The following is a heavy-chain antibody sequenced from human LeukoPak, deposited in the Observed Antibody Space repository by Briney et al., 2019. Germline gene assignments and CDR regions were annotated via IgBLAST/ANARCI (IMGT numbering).Heavy chain of an antibody. V-gene: IGHV3-48*04. CDR3: ATVRYSDPLDAFDI. J-gene: IGHJ3*02. CDR2: ISSSSSTI. Sequence: PGGSLRLSCAASGFTFSSYTMNWVRQAPGKGLEWVSYISSSSSTIYYADSVKGRFTISRDNAKNSLYLQMNSLRAEDTAVYYCATVRYSDPLDAFDIWGQGTMVTVSS. CDR1: GFTFSSYT. D-gene: IGHD3-9*01.